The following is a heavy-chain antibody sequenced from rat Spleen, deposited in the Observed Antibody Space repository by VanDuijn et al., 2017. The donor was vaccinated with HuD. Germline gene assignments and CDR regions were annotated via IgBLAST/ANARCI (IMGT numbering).Heavy chain of an antibody. CDR1: GFTFSSFP. Sequence: EVQLVESGGGLVQPGRSLKLSCAASGFTFSSFPMAWVRQAPGKGLEWVASISNTGGSTYYPDSVMGRFTISRDNAKSILYLQMDSLKSEDTATYYCTRDWDNNYGLWDYWGQGVMVTVSS. J-gene: IGHJ2*01. D-gene: IGHD1-10*01. V-gene: IGHV5-46*01. CDR2: ISNTGGST. CDR3: TRDWDNNYGLWDY.